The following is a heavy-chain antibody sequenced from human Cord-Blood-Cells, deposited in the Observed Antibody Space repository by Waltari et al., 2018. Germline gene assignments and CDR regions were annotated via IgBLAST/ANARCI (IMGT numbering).Heavy chain of an antibody. CDR2: ISTNTGHP. D-gene: IGHD1-26*01. Sequence: QVQLVQSGSELKKPGASVKVSCKASGYTFPSYAMNRVRQAPGQGLEWMGWISTNTGHPTYAQGFTGRFVCSLDTSVSTTYLQISSLKAEDTAVYYCARGGLGIVGPTGVPDYWGQGTLVTVSS. CDR1: GYTFPSYA. CDR3: ARGGLGIVGPTGVPDY. V-gene: IGHV7-4-1*02. J-gene: IGHJ4*02.